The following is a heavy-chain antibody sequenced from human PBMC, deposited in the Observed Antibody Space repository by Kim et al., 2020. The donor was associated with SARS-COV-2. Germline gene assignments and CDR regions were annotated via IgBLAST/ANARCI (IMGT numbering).Heavy chain of an antibody. V-gene: IGHV3-23*01. CDR2: ISGSGGST. Sequence: GGSLRLSCAASGFTFSSYAMSWVRQAPGKGLEWVSAISGSGGSTYYADSVKGRFTISRDNSKNTLYLQMNSLRAEDTAVYYCAKGGGVGATWVGAFDIWGQGTMVTVSS. CDR3: AKGGGVGATWVGAFDI. CDR1: GFTFSSYA. J-gene: IGHJ3*02. D-gene: IGHD1-26*01.